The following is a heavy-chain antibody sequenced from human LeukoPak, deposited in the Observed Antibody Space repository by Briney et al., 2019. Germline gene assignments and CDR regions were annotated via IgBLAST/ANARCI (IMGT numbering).Heavy chain of an antibody. J-gene: IGHJ4*02. V-gene: IGHV4-30-2*01. D-gene: IGHD4-17*01. Sequence: PSETLSLTCAVSGGSISSGGYSWSWIRQPPGKGLEWIGYIYHSGSTYYNPSLKSRVTISVDRSKNQFSLKLSSVTAADTAVYYCTRDRYGDHTYFDYWGQGILVTVSS. CDR3: TRDRYGDHTYFDY. CDR2: IYHSGST. CDR1: GGSISSGGYS.